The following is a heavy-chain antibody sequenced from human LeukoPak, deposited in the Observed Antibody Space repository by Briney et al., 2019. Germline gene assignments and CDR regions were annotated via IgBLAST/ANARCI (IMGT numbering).Heavy chain of an antibody. CDR1: GRFFSGYY. D-gene: IGHD6-19*01. CDR2: INHIGST. J-gene: IGHJ5*02. V-gene: IGHV4-34*01. Sequence: SDTLSLTCAVYGRFFSGYYWSWIRHPPGEGLEWIGEINHIGSTNYNPSLKIRVTISVDTSKNQFSLKLSSVTAADTAVYYCARVWIGSIAVAKGTWFVPWGRGTVLSVPT. CDR3: ARVWIGSIAVAKGTWFVP.